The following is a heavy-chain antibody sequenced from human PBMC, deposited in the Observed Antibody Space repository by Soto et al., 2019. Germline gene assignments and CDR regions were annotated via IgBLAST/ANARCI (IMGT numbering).Heavy chain of an antibody. CDR1: RFTFSDYY. J-gene: IGHJ6*02. D-gene: IGHD2-21*02. CDR3: ARDLCSNNCYSRYYYYAMDV. CDR2: ISTSGSYT. Sequence: PGGSLRLSCAASRFTFSDYYMSWIRQAPGKGLEWISYISTSGSYTNYADSVKGRFTISRDNAKNSLYLQMNSLRAEDTAVYYCARDLCSNNCYSRYYYYAMDVWGQGTTVTVSS. V-gene: IGHV3-11*06.